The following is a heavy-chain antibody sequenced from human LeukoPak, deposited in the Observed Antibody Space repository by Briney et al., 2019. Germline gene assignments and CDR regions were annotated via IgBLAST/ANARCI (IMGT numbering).Heavy chain of an antibody. Sequence: PGGSLRLSCAASGFTFSSYAMHWVRQAPGKGLDWVAVISSDGSNKYYADSVKGRFTISRDNSKNTLYLQMNSLRAEDTAVYYCARGGGYYDYYYYYYMSVWGKGTTVTVSS. V-gene: IGHV3-30-3*01. CDR3: ARGGGYYDYYYYYYMSV. J-gene: IGHJ6*03. CDR2: ISSDGSNK. CDR1: GFTFSSYA. D-gene: IGHD2/OR15-2a*01.